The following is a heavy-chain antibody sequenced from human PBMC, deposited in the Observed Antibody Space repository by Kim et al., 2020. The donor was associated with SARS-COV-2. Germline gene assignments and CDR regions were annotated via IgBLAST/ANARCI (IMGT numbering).Heavy chain of an antibody. V-gene: IGHV3-33*01. CDR3: ARASSSWPTMDV. CDR1: GFTFSNYG. Sequence: GGSLRLSCAASGFTFSNYGMHWVRQAPGKGLEWVAVIWYDGSNAYYADSVKGRFTISRDNSKNTLYLQMNSLRAEDTAVYYCARASSSWPTMDVWGQGTT. CDR2: IWYDGSNA. J-gene: IGHJ6*02. D-gene: IGHD6-13*01.